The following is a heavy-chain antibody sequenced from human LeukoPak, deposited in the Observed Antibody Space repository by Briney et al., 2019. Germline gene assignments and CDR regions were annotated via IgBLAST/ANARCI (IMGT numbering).Heavy chain of an antibody. Sequence: ASVKVSCKASGYTFTSYDINWVRLATGQGLEWMGWMNPNSGNAAYAQKFQGRVTMTRNTSISTAYMELTSLRSEDTAVYYCARTGRTTRSYGSGSFWGYHYYYMDVWGKGTTVTIAS. D-gene: IGHD3-10*01. V-gene: IGHV1-8*01. J-gene: IGHJ6*03. CDR3: ARTGRTTRSYGSGSFWGYHYYYMDV. CDR2: MNPNSGNA. CDR1: GYTFTSYD.